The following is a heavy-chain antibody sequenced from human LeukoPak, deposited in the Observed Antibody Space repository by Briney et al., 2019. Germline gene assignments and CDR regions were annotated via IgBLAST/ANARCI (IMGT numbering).Heavy chain of an antibody. CDR1: GYPFTSYG. CDR3: ARCDYVWGNYRYRPILYFAL. Sequence: ASVEVSCKASGYPFTSYGISWVRQAPGQGLEWMGWISGYDGNRKYAEKFQGRVTMTTDTSTSTAYMDLTNLRSDDTAVYYCARCDYVWGNYRYRPILYFALWGQGPLVTVSS. D-gene: IGHD3-16*02. J-gene: IGHJ4*02. CDR2: ISGYDGNR. V-gene: IGHV1-18*01.